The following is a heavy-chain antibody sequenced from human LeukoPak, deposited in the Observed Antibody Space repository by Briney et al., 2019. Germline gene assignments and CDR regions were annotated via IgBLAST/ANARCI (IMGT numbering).Heavy chain of an antibody. CDR1: GYTLTELS. CDR3: ATDPIFGIAVAGTATDY. V-gene: IGHV1-24*01. Sequence: ASVKLSCKVSGYTLTELSMHWVRQAPGKGNEWMGGFDPEDGETIYAQKFQGRVTMTDDTSTDTTYMDLSRLRSEDTAVYYCATDPIFGIAVAGTATDYWGQGTLVTVSS. J-gene: IGHJ4*02. CDR2: FDPEDGET. D-gene: IGHD6-19*01.